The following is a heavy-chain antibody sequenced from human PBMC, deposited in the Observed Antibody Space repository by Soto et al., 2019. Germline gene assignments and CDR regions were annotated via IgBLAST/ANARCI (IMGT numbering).Heavy chain of an antibody. D-gene: IGHD3-3*01. J-gene: IGHJ6*02. V-gene: IGHV1-2*04. Sequence: ASVKVSCKASGYTFTGYYMHWVRQAPGQGLEWMGWINPNSGGTNYAQKFQGWVTMTRDTSISIAYMELSRLRSDDTAVYYCARGLTIFGVVINYGMDVWGQGTTVTVSS. CDR1: GYTFTGYY. CDR2: INPNSGGT. CDR3: ARGLTIFGVVINYGMDV.